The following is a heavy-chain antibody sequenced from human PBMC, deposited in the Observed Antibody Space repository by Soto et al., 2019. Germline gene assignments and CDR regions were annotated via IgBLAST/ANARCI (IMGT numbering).Heavy chain of an antibody. CDR2: ISSSSTYI. CDR1: GITFTTYN. Sequence: GGSLRLSCAASGITFTTYNINWVRQAPGKGLEWVSSISSSSTYIYYADSVKGRFTISRDNAKNSVYLQMNSLRAEDSAVYYCASRLRWTQLWSPFDHWGQGTLVTVSS. J-gene: IGHJ4*02. CDR3: ASRLRWTQLWSPFDH. D-gene: IGHD5-18*01. V-gene: IGHV3-21*01.